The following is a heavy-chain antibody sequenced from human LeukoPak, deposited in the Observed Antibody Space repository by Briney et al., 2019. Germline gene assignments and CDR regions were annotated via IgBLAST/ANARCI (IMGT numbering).Heavy chain of an antibody. V-gene: IGHV4-34*01. CDR1: GASFSGYS. D-gene: IGHD6-13*01. Sequence: PSETLSLTCAISGASFSGYSWTWIRQPPGKGLEWIGEFSHTGSPIYNPSLKSRVNISIDTSKNQFSLKLSSVTAADTAVYYCARKAYSSSWYRYYYYYMDVWGKGTTVTISS. CDR3: ARKAYSSSWYRYYYYYMDV. J-gene: IGHJ6*03. CDR2: FSHTGSP.